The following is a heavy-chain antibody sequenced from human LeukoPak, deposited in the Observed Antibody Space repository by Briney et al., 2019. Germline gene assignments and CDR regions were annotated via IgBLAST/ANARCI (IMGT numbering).Heavy chain of an antibody. Sequence: ASVKVSCKASGYTFTGYYMHWVRQAPGQGLEWMGRINLNSGGTNYAQKFQGGVTMTRDTSISTAYMELSRLRSDDTAVYYCARALGDGYNRGDAFDIWGQGTMVTVSS. CDR1: GYTFTGYY. CDR3: ARALGDGYNRGDAFDI. D-gene: IGHD5-24*01. J-gene: IGHJ3*02. V-gene: IGHV1-2*06. CDR2: INLNSGGT.